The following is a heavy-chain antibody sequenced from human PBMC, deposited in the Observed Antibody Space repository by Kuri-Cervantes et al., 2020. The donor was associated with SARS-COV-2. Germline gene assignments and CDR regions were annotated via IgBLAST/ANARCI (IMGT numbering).Heavy chain of an antibody. CDR1: GGSVSSGSYY. Sequence: SETLSLTCTVSGGSVSSGSYYWSWIRQPPGKGLEWIGYIYYSGSTNYNPSLKSRVTISVDTSKNQFSLKLSSVTAADTAVYYCARAAYVTDFDYWGQGTLVTVSS. D-gene: IGHD1-14*01. CDR2: IYYSGST. CDR3: ARAAYVTDFDY. J-gene: IGHJ4*02. V-gene: IGHV4-61*01.